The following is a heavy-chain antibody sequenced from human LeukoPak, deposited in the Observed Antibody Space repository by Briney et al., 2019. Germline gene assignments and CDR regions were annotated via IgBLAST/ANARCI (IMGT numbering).Heavy chain of an antibody. D-gene: IGHD2-2*01. CDR3: ARSPATSWSNFDY. J-gene: IGHJ4*02. CDR1: VESFSDHY. V-gene: IGHV4-34*01. CDR2: IHHSGST. Sequence: SETLSLTCAVYVESFSDHYWTWIRQPPGKGLEWIGEIHHSGSTSYRLSLKSRVTISVDRSKNQFSLKLTSVTAADTAIYYCARSPATSWSNFDYWGQGPLVTVSS.